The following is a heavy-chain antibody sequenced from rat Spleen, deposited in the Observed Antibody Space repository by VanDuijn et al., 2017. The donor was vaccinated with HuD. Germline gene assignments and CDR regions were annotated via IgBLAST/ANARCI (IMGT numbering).Heavy chain of an antibody. D-gene: IGHD5-1*01. CDR3: ARRTLGAYWYFDF. J-gene: IGHJ1*01. Sequence: EVQLVESGGGLVQPGRSLKLSCAASGFTFSDYDMAWVRQAPKKGLEWVATISYDGSSTYYRDSVKGRFTISRDNAKSTLYLQMDSLRSEDTATYYCARRTLGAYWYFDFWGPGTMVTVSS. V-gene: IGHV5-7*01. CDR2: ISYDGSST. CDR1: GFTFSDYD.